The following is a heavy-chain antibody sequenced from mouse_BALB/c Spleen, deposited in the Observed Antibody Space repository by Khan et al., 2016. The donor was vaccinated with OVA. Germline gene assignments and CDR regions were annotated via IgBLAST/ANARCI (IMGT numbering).Heavy chain of an antibody. Sequence: MQLEESGPDLVKPGASVKMSCKASGYTFTSYVMHWLRQKPGQGLEWIGYIYPFNDDTKYNENFKGKATLTSDKSSSTAYMELSSLTSEDSAVYYCAKHGRYDVYFNYWGQGTPLTVSS. CDR1: GYTFTSYV. V-gene: IGHV1S136*01. CDR2: IYPFNDDT. CDR3: AKHGRYDVYFNY. J-gene: IGHJ2*01. D-gene: IGHD2-14*01.